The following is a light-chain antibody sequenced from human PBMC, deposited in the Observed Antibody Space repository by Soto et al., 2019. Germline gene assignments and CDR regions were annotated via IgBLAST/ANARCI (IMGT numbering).Light chain of an antibody. CDR3: QAWDSRSYVV. CDR1: KLGNKY. CDR2: QDN. J-gene: IGLJ3*02. V-gene: IGLV3-1*01. Sequence: SYELTQPPSVSVSPGQTAIITCSGDKLGNKYTCWYQQKPGQSPVLVIYQDNKRPSGIPERFSGSNSGNTPTLTISGTQAMDEADYYCQAWDSRSYVVFGGGTKLTVL.